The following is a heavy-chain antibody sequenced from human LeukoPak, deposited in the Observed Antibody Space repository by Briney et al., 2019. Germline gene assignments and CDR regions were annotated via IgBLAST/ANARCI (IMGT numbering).Heavy chain of an antibody. CDR2: ICNDDGST. D-gene: IGHD6-13*01. CDR1: GGSIGNYY. V-gene: IGHV4-59*08. Sequence: PSETLSLTCTVSGGSIGNYYWSWMRQPPGKGLEWIGYICNDDGSTNYSPSLKSRVTISVDTSKNQVSLKLSSVTAADTAVYYCARHRYSSSWCAYWGQGILVTVSS. CDR3: ARHRYSSSWCAY. J-gene: IGHJ4*02.